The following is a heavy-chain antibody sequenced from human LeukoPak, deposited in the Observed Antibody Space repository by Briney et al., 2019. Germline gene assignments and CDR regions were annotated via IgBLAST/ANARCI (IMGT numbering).Heavy chain of an antibody. V-gene: IGHV1-18*04. CDR3: ARALGRIAVAGTGGY. Sequence: ASVKVSCKASGYTFTSYGISWVRQAPGQRLEWMRWISAYNGNTNNAQKLQGRVTMTPDTSTSTTYMELRSLRSDDTAVYYCARALGRIAVAGTGGYWGQGTLVTVSS. CDR2: ISAYNGNT. J-gene: IGHJ4*02. CDR1: GYTFTSYG. D-gene: IGHD6-19*01.